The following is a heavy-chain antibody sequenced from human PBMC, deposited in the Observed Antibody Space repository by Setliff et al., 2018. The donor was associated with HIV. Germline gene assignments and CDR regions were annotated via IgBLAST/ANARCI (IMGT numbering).Heavy chain of an antibody. D-gene: IGHD2-2*01. J-gene: IGHJ4*02. CDR3: AREVVAAVDEEWYYFDQ. V-gene: IGHV1-18*01. CDR1: GYTFSNYR. CDR2: ISDYNGKT. Sequence: ASVKVSCKASGYTFSNYRINWVRQAPGLGLEWMGWISDYNGKTDFAQKFQDRVSMTTDTSTTTAYMELRRLTSEDTAVYYCAREVVAAVDEEWYYFDQWGQGTPVTVSS.